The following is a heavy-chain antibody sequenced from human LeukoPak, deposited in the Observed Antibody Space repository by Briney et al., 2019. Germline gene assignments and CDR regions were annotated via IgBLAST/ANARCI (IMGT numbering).Heavy chain of an antibody. CDR1: GFTFSNAW. CDR3: ITVVYYYGSGSYYDY. CDR2: IKSKTDGGTT. D-gene: IGHD3-10*01. V-gene: IGHV3-15*01. Sequence: PGGSLRLSCAASGFTFSNAWMSWVRQAPGKGLEWVGRIKSKTDGGTTDYAAPVKGRFTISRDDSKNTLYLQMNSLKAEDTAVYYCITVVYYYGSGSYYDYWGQGTLVTVSS. J-gene: IGHJ4*02.